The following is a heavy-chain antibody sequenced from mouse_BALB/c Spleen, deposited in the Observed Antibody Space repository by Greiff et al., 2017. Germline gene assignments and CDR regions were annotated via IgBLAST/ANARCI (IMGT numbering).Heavy chain of an antibody. J-gene: IGHJ3*01. CDR3: ARPSYDYDGAWFAY. V-gene: IGHV14-3*02. CDR2: IDPANGNT. CDR1: GFNIKDTY. Sequence: VQLQQSGAELVKPGASVKLSCTASGFNIKDTYMHWVKQRPEQGLEWIGRIDPANGNTKYDPKFQGKATITADTSSNTAYLQLSSLTSEDTAVYYCARPSYDYDGAWFAYWGQGTLVTVSA. D-gene: IGHD2-4*01.